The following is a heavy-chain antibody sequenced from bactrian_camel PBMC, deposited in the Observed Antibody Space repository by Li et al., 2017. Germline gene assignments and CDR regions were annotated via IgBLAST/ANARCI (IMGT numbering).Heavy chain of an antibody. V-gene: IGHV3S53*01. Sequence: HVQLVESGGESVQAGGSLRLSCVASGATQDIGCMGWFRQVPGLEREGIGSIDSDGITTYADSLKARFTISPDNSQNTLYLQINALKPEDTAMYYCAADLYFRVPGLGSPLSPKGYGSWGQGTQVTVS. CDR3: AADLYFRVPGLGSPLSPKGYGS. CDR2: IDSDGIT. D-gene: IGHD2*01. J-gene: IGHJ6*01. CDR1: GATQDIGC.